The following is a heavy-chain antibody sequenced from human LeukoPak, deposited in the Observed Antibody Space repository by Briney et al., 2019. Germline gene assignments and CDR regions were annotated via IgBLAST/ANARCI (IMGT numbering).Heavy chain of an antibody. CDR1: GFMFSNYW. V-gene: IGHV3-7*01. Sequence: GGSLRLSCAASGFMFSNYWMSWVRQAPGKGLEWVGNIKQDGSEKYSVDSVKGRFNISRDNAHNSLFLQMNNLRVEDTAVYYCASGYSFGYWGQGTLVTVSS. J-gene: IGHJ4*02. CDR3: ASGYSFGY. CDR2: IKQDGSEK. D-gene: IGHD3-16*01.